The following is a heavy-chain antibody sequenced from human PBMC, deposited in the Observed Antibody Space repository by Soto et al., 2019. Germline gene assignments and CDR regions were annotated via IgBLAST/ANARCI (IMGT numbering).Heavy chain of an antibody. CDR2: INPNSGGT. Sequence: ASVRVSCKASGYTFTGYYMHWVRQAPGQGLEWMGWINPNSGGTSYAQKFQGWVTMTRDTSISTAYMELSRLRSDDTAVYYCARGSLSSGTSYYYYMDGWGKGTTVTVSS. J-gene: IGHJ6*03. CDR1: GYTFTGYY. V-gene: IGHV1-2*04. CDR3: ARGSLSSGTSYYYYMDG. D-gene: IGHD3-3*01.